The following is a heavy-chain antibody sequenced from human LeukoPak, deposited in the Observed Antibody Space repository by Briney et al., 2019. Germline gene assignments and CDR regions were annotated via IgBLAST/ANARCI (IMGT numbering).Heavy chain of an antibody. J-gene: IGHJ4*02. D-gene: IGHD3-22*01. V-gene: IGHV1-46*04. CDR3: ARALYDDSSGYRSVPIDY. CDR2: INPSGGRT. CDR1: GYTFTSYY. Sequence: GASVKVSCKASGYTFTSYYMHWVRQAPGQGLACMGIINPSGGRTSYAQKLQGRVTMTRDTSTSTVYMELSSLRSEDTAVYYCARALYDDSSGYRSVPIDYWGQGTLVTVSS.